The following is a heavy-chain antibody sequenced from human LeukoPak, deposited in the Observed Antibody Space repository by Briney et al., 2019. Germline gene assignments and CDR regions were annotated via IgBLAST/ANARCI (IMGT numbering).Heavy chain of an antibody. D-gene: IGHD3-10*01. V-gene: IGHV3-74*01. CDR1: GFTFSSYW. Sequence: GGSLRLSCAASGFTFSSYWRHWVRQAPGKGLVWVSRINSDVSSTSYADSVKGRFTISSDNVKNTLYLQMKSLRAEDTAVYYCARDIWFGEAINDYWGQGTLVTVSS. CDR3: ARDIWFGEAINDY. CDR2: INSDVSST. J-gene: IGHJ4*02.